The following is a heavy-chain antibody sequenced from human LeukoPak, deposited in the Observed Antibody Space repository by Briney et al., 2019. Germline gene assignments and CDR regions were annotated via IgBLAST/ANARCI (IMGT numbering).Heavy chain of an antibody. Sequence: GGSLRLSCAASGFTFSSYEMNWVRQAPGKGLEWVSYISSSGSTIYYADSVKGRFTISRDNAKNSLYLQMNSLRAEDTAVYYCAKDMGIMVTYWYFDLWGRGTLVTVSS. D-gene: IGHD5-18*01. V-gene: IGHV3-48*03. CDR3: AKDMGIMVTYWYFDL. CDR2: ISSSGSTI. CDR1: GFTFSSYE. J-gene: IGHJ2*01.